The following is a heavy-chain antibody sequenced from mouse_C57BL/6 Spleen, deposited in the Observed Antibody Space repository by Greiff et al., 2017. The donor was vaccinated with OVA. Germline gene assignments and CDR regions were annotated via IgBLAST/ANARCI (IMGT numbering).Heavy chain of an antibody. Sequence: QVQLQQSGAELVKPGASVTISCKASGYAFSSYWMNWVKQRPGKGLEWIGQIYPGDGATNYNGKFKGKATLTADKSSSTSYMQLSSLTSEDSAVYFCARSATTGDYFDYWGQGTTLTVSS. CDR2: IYPGDGAT. CDR3: ARSATTGDYFDY. CDR1: GYAFSSYW. J-gene: IGHJ2*01. V-gene: IGHV1-80*01. D-gene: IGHD1-2*01.